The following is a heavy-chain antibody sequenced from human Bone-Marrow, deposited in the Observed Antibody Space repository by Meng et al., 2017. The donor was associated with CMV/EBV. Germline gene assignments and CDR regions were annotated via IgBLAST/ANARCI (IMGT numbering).Heavy chain of an antibody. CDR2: IIPIFGTA. CDR1: GGTFSSYA. D-gene: IGHD4-17*01. Sequence: SGGTFSSYAISWVRQAPGQGLEWMGGIIPIFGTANYAQKFQGRVTITADESTSTAYMELSSLRSEDTAVYYCAKNDYGAYYYGMDVWGQGTTVTVSS. CDR3: AKNDYGAYYYGMDV. V-gene: IGHV1-69*01. J-gene: IGHJ6*02.